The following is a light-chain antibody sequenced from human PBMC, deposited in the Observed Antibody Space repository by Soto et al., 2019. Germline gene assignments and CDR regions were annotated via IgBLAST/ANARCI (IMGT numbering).Light chain of an antibody. CDR3: QQYGSSPTWT. CDR1: QSVSSSY. CDR2: GAS. Sequence: EIVLTQSPGTLSLSPGERATLSCRASQSVSSSYLAWYQQKPGQAPRLLIYGASSRATGIPARFSGSGSGTDFTLNIRRLEPEDFAVYYCQQYGSSPTWTFGQGTKVEI. J-gene: IGKJ1*01. V-gene: IGKV3-20*01.